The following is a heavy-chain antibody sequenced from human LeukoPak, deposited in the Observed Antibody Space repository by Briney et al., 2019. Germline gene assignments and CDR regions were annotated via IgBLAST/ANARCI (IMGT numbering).Heavy chain of an antibody. CDR2: INPSGGST. Sequence: GASVKVSCKASGYTFTSYGISWVRQAPGQGLEWMGIINPSGGSTSYAQKFQGRVTMTRDTSTSTVYMELSSLRSEDTAVYYCARDGQWLVPGNWFDPWGQGTLVTVSS. CDR3: ARDGQWLVPGNWFDP. D-gene: IGHD6-19*01. V-gene: IGHV1-46*01. J-gene: IGHJ5*02. CDR1: GYTFTSYG.